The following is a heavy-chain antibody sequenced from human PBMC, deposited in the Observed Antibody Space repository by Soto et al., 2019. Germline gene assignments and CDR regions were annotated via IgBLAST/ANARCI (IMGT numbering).Heavy chain of an antibody. D-gene: IGHD3-16*02. CDR3: ARDAGGYMMITFGGVIRYFDY. CDR1: GFTFSSYS. CDR2: ISSSSSYI. V-gene: IGHV3-21*01. J-gene: IGHJ4*02. Sequence: EVQLVESGGGLVKPGGSLRLSCAASGFTFSSYSMNWVRQAPGKGLEWVSSISSSSSYIYYADSVKGRFTISRDNAKNSLYLQMNSLRAEDMAVYYCARDAGGYMMITFGGVIRYFDYWGQGTLVTVSS.